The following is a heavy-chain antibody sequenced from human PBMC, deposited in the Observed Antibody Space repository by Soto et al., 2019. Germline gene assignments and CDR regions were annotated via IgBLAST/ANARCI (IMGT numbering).Heavy chain of an antibody. J-gene: IGHJ3*02. Sequence: GGSLRLSCAASGFTFSSYAMSWVRQAPGKGLEWVSAISGSGGSTYYADSVKGRFTISRDNSKNTLYLQMNSLRAEDTAVYYCAKGMPDVLRFLEWLLSQGAFDIWGQGTMVTVSS. CDR1: GFTFSSYA. V-gene: IGHV3-23*01. CDR2: ISGSGGST. D-gene: IGHD3-3*01. CDR3: AKGMPDVLRFLEWLLSQGAFDI.